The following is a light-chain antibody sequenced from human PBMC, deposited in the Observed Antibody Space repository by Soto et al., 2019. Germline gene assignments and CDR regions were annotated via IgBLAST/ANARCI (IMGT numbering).Light chain of an antibody. CDR1: NSDVGGYNY. V-gene: IGLV2-14*01. CDR2: DVS. Sequence: QSALTQPASVSGSPGQSITISCTGTNSDVGGYNYVSWYQQHPGKAPKLMIYDVSNRPSGVSNRFSGSKSGNTASLTISGLQAEDEADYYCSSYTSSYTRVFGTGTKVTVL. J-gene: IGLJ1*01. CDR3: SSYTSSYTRV.